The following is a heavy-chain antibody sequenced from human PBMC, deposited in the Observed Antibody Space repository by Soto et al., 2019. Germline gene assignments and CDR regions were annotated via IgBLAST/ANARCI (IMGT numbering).Heavy chain of an antibody. Sequence: SETLSLTCTVSGGALSRGDYWSWIRQHPGKGLEWIGYIFYSGNTYYNPSLKSRVTISVDTSKNQFSLKLSSVTAADTAVYYCARDSDSNAYYYYGMDVWGHGITVTVSS. V-gene: IGHV4-31*03. D-gene: IGHD4-4*01. CDR1: GGALSRGDY. CDR2: IFYSGNT. J-gene: IGHJ6*02. CDR3: ARDSDSNAYYYYGMDV.